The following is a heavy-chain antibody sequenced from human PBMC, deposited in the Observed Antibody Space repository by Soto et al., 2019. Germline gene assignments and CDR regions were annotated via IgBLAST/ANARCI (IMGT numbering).Heavy chain of an antibody. V-gene: IGHV3-64*01. D-gene: IGHD3-9*01. CDR1: GFTFSSYA. Sequence: PGGSLRLSCAASGFTFSSYAMHWVRQAPGKGLEYVSAISSNGGSTYYANSVKGRFTISRDNSKNTLYLQMGSLRAEDMAVYYCARGGNDILTGYPYYYYYGMDVWGQGTTVTVSS. CDR2: ISSNGGST. CDR3: ARGGNDILTGYPYYYYYGMDV. J-gene: IGHJ6*02.